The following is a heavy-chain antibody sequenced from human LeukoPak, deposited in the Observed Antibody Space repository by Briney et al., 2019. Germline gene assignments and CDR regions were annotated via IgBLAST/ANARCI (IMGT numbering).Heavy chain of an antibody. D-gene: IGHD6-6*01. J-gene: IGHJ4*02. V-gene: IGHV1-8*01. CDR3: ARRTYSSSSSLFDY. CDR1: GYTFTSYD. CDR2: TNPNSGNT. Sequence: GASAKVSCKASGYTFTSYDINWVRQATGQGLEWMGWTNPNSGNTGYSQKLQGRFTMTTDTSTTTAYMELRSLRSDDTAFYYCARRTYSSSSSLFDYWGQGTLVTVSS.